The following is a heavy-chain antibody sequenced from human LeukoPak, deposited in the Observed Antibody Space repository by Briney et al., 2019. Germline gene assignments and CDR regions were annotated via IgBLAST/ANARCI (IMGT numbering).Heavy chain of an antibody. CDR3: ARGHYGLDV. J-gene: IGHJ6*02. Sequence: GGSLRLSCAASGFTFSEHYMSWIRQAAGKGLEWVSYIYNSDSTTYYADSVKGRFTMSRDNARNSGYLQMSSLRPEDTAVYYCARGHYGLDVWGQGTTVTVSS. CDR2: IYNSDSTT. CDR1: GFTFSEHY. V-gene: IGHV3-11*01.